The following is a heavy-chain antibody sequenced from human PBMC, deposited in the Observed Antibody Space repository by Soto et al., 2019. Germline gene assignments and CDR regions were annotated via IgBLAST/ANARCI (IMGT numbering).Heavy chain of an antibody. J-gene: IGHJ6*02. Sequence: QVQLVESGGGVVQPGRSLRLSCAASGFTFSGYALHWVRQAPGKGLEWVAVISGDGSNQYYADSVKGRFTISRDNSKNTLYLQVNSLIADASAVYDCARVLPPLVLAYFTGMVVWGQGATVTVSS. CDR1: GFTFSGYA. D-gene: IGHD3-3*01. CDR2: ISGDGSNQ. CDR3: ARVLPPLVLAYFTGMVV. V-gene: IGHV3-30-3*01.